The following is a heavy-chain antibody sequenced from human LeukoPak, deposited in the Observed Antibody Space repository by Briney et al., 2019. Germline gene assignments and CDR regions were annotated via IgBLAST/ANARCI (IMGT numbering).Heavy chain of an antibody. CDR3: ARTTEGGYAYDYFYYYYMDV. V-gene: IGHV4-4*07. D-gene: IGHD5-18*01. Sequence: SETLSLTCTVSGGSISSYYWSWIRQPAGKGLEWIGRIYLSGSTNYNPSLKSRVTISVDTSKNQFSLKLSSVTAADTAVYYCARTTEGGYAYDYFYYYYMDVWGKGTTVTISS. J-gene: IGHJ6*03. CDR2: IYLSGST. CDR1: GGSISSYY.